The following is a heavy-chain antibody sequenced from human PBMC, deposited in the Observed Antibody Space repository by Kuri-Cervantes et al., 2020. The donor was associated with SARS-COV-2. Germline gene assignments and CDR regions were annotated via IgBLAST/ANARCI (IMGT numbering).Heavy chain of an antibody. CDR1: GYSISSGYY. D-gene: IGHD3-10*01. J-gene: IGHJ6*03. CDR2: IYHSGST. V-gene: IGHV4-38-2*02. Sequence: SETLSLTCTVSGYSISSGYYWGWIRQPPGKGLEWIGSIYHSGSTYYNPSLKSRVTISVDTSKNQFSLKLSSVTAADTAVYYCAGDHYYYYYMDVRGKGTTVTVSS. CDR3: AGDHYYYYYMDV.